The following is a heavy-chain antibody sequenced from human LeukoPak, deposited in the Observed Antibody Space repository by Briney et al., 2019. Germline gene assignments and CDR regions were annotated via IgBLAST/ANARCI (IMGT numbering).Heavy chain of an antibody. J-gene: IGHJ4*02. V-gene: IGHV3-30*04. CDR3: ARAPLIDSSSFFDF. Sequence: PGGSQRLSCATSGFSFSSYAMSWVRQAPGKGLEWVAGISYDGSHKYYADSVQGRFTISRDNSKSTLYLQMNSLRAEDTAVYYCARAPLIDSSSFFDFWGQGTLVTVSS. CDR2: ISYDGSHK. CDR1: GFSFSSYA. D-gene: IGHD6-6*01.